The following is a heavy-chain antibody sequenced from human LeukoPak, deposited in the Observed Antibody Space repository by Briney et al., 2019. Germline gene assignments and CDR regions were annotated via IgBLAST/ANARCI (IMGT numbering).Heavy chain of an antibody. CDR1: GFTFSNAW. CDR3: TTDIRWEQRPSDY. Sequence: GGSLRLSCAASGFTFSNAWMSWVRQAPGKGLEWVGRIKSKTDDGTTDYAEAVKGRFTISRDDSENTLYLQMNSLKTEDTAVYHCTTDIRWEQRPSDYWGQGTLVTVSS. J-gene: IGHJ4*02. V-gene: IGHV3-15*01. D-gene: IGHD4-23*01. CDR2: IKSKTDDGTT.